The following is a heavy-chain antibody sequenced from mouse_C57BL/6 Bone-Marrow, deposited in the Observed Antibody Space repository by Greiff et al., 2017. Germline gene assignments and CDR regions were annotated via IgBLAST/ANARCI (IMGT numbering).Heavy chain of an antibody. V-gene: IGHV1-69*01. CDR2: IDPSASYT. J-gene: IGHJ2*01. Sequence: VQLQQPGAELVMPGASVKLSCKASGYTFTSYWMHWVKQRPGQGLEWIGEIDPSASYTTYNQKFKGKSTLTVDKSSSTAYMQLSSLTSEDSAVYYCARRGPYFDYWGQGTTLTVSS. D-gene: IGHD3-3*01. CDR1: GYTFTSYW. CDR3: ARRGPYFDY.